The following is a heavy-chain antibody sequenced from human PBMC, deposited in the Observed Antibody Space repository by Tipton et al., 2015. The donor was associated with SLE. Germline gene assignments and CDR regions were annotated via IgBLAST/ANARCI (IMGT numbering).Heavy chain of an antibody. CDR1: GGSISSHY. Sequence: GSLRLSCTVSGGSISSHYWSWIRQPPGKGLEWIGYIYYSGSTNYNPSLKSRVTISVDTSKNQFSLKLSSVTAADTAVYYCAREGVVAASFDIWGQGTMVTVSS. CDR2: IYYSGST. V-gene: IGHV4-59*11. D-gene: IGHD2-15*01. CDR3: AREGVVAASFDI. J-gene: IGHJ3*02.